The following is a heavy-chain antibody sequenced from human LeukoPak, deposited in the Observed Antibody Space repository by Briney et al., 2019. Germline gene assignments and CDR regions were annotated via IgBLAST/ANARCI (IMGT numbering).Heavy chain of an antibody. CDR2: INHSGST. CDR1: GGSFSGYY. CDR3: ARGRGYSYGPGASYYYYGMDV. V-gene: IGHV4-34*01. D-gene: IGHD5-18*01. Sequence: PSEALSLTCAVYGGSFSGYYWSWIRQPPGKGLEWIGEINHSGSTNYNPSLKSRVTISVDTSKNQFSLKLSSVTAADTAVYYCARGRGYSYGPGASYYYYGMDVWGQGTTVTVSS. J-gene: IGHJ6*02.